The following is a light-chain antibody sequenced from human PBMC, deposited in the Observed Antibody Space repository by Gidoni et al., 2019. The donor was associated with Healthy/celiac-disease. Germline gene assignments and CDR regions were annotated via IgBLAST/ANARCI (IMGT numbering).Light chain of an antibody. Sequence: SALTQPASVSGSPGQSITISCTGTNSDVGSYNLVPWYQQHPGKAPKRMIYESSNRPSGVSNRFSGSKSGNTASLTISGLQAEDEADYYCCSYAGSSAHVVFGGGTKLTVL. V-gene: IGLV2-23*01. J-gene: IGLJ2*01. CDR1: NSDVGSYNL. CDR2: ESS. CDR3: CSYAGSSAHVV.